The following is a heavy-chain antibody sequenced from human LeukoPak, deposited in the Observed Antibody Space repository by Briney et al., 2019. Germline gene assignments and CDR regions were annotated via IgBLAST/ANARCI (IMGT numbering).Heavy chain of an antibody. CDR1: GGSISSYY. CDR3: ARLFIFSTAGYCSGGSCYGISDAFDI. J-gene: IGHJ3*02. D-gene: IGHD2-15*01. Sequence: PSETLSLTCTVSGGSISSYYWSWIRQPPGKGLEWIGSIYYSGSTYYKPSLKSRVTISVDTSKNQFSLKLSSVTAADTAVYYCARLFIFSTAGYCSGGSCYGISDAFDIWGQGTMVTVSS. V-gene: IGHV4-59*05. CDR2: IYYSGST.